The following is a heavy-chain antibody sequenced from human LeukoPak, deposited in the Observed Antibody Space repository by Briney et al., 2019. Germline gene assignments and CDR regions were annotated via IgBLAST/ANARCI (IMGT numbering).Heavy chain of an antibody. V-gene: IGHV1-18*01. CDR2: ISPYNGST. CDR3: AREESIGRYQFLHDS. Sequence: ASVKVSCKASNYTFIRYGITWVRQAPGQGLEWLAWISPYNGSTKYAQKFQGRVTMTTDTSTSTAYMELRSLTSDDTAVYYCAREESIGRYQFLHDSWGQGTLVTVSS. D-gene: IGHD1-26*01. J-gene: IGHJ4*02. CDR1: NYTFIRYG.